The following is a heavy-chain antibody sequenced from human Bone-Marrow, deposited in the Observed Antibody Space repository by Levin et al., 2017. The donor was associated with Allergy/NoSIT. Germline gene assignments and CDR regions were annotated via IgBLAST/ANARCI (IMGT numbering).Heavy chain of an antibody. Sequence: PSETLSLTCKVSGTSVNSGSNYWSWIRQSPGKGLEWIGNIDYKGGTNYNPSLRSRVTISADTSKNLFSLNLRSVTAADTAIYYCWRDLDYYYYMDVWGKGITVTVSS. CDR1: GTSVNSGSNY. CDR2: IDYKGGT. V-gene: IGHV4-61*01. J-gene: IGHJ6*03. CDR3: WRDLDYYYYMDV.